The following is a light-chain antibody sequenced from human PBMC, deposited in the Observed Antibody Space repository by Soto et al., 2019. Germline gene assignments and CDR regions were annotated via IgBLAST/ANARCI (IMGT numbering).Light chain of an antibody. V-gene: IGKV3-11*01. CDR3: QQRQYWPPIT. CDR1: QSVSSN. Sequence: EIVLTQSPGTLSLSPGERATLSCRASQSVSSNLAWYQQKPGQSPRLLIYGTSTRATGIPARFSGSGSGTDFTLTISSLEPEDFAVYYCQQRQYWPPITFGQGTRREIK. CDR2: GTS. J-gene: IGKJ5*01.